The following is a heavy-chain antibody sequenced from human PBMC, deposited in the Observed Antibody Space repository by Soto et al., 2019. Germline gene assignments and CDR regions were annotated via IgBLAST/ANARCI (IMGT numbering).Heavy chain of an antibody. Sequence: PGGSLRLSCAASGFTFSRYAMHWVRQAPGKGLEWVAVISYDGSKKYYVDSVKGRFTISRDNSKNTLYLQMNSLRAEDTAVYYCAREALRSDIVVVVAAPGSWFDPWGQGTLVTVS. D-gene: IGHD2-15*01. CDR1: GFTFSRYA. V-gene: IGHV3-30-3*01. CDR2: ISYDGSKK. J-gene: IGHJ5*02. CDR3: AREALRSDIVVVVAAPGSWFDP.